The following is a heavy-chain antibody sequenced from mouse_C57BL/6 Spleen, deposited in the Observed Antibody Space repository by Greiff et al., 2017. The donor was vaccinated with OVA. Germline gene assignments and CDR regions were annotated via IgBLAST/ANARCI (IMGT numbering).Heavy chain of an antibody. CDR1: GYAFSSYW. Sequence: QVQLKQSGAELVKPGASVKISCKASGYAFSSYWMNWVKQRPGKGLAWIGQIYPGDGDTNYNGKFKGKATLTADKSSSTAYMQLSSLTSEDSAVYFCARSLITTVVASGYFDVWGTGTTVTVAS. CDR2: IYPGDGDT. J-gene: IGHJ1*03. D-gene: IGHD1-1*01. CDR3: ARSLITTVVASGYFDV. V-gene: IGHV1-80*01.